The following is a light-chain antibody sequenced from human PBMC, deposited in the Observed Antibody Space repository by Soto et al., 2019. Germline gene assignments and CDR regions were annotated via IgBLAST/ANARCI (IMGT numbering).Light chain of an antibody. Sequence: DIQMTQSPSTLSASVGDRVTITCRASQSISHWLAWYQQKPGKAPNLLIYKASSLESGVPSRFSGSGSGTEFTLTISSLQPDDFATYYCQQYSSFWTFGQGTKVDSK. V-gene: IGKV1-5*03. CDR2: KAS. J-gene: IGKJ1*01. CDR1: QSISHW. CDR3: QQYSSFWT.